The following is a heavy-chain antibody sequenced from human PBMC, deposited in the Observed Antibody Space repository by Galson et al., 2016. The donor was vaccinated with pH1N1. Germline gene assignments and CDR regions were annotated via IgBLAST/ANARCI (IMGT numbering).Heavy chain of an antibody. CDR2: IYTTGTT. V-gene: IGHV4-4*07. J-gene: IGHJ4*02. CDR1: GGDSISFYS. D-gene: IGHD1-1*01. Sequence: TLSLTCTVSGGDSISFYSWNWIRQPAGKGLEWIGRIYTTGTTTGTTNYNPSLKRRVTMPVDTSKNQVSLNLSSVTAADTAVYYCARDVPGFLDWYYFDHWGQGTLVTVSS. CDR3: ARDVPGFLDWYYFDH.